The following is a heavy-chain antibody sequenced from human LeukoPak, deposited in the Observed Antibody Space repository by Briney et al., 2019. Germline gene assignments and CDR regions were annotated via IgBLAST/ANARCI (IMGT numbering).Heavy chain of an antibody. CDR3: ARDLGAYSGSLGY. J-gene: IGHJ4*02. CDR1: GHTFTGYY. V-gene: IGHV1-2*02. CDR2: INPNSGGT. D-gene: IGHD1-26*01. Sequence: ASVKVSCKASGHTFTGYYMHWVRQAPGQGLEWMGWINPNSGGTNHAQKFQGRVTMTRDTSISTAYMDLSRLTYDDTALYYCARDLGAYSGSLGYWGQGTLVTVSS.